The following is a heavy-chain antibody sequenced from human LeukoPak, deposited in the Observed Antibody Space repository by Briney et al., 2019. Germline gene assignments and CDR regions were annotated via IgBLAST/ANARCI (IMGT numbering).Heavy chain of an antibody. D-gene: IGHD4-17*01. J-gene: IGHJ5*02. CDR2: IGGSGGST. Sequence: GGSLRLSCAASGFTFSSYAMSWVRQAPGKGLEWVSAIGGSGGSTYYADSVKGRFTISRDNSKNTLYLQMNSLRAEDTAVYYCARDSTVTRSYNWFDPWGQGTLVTVSS. CDR3: ARDSTVTRSYNWFDP. V-gene: IGHV3-23*01. CDR1: GFTFSSYA.